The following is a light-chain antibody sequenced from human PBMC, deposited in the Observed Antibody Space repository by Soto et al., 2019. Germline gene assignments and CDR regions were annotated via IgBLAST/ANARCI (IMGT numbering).Light chain of an antibody. Sequence: SVLTQPPSASGTPGQRVTISCSGSSFNIGSNYVYWYQQLPGTAPKLLIYSNNQRPSGVPDRFSGSKSGTSASLAISGLQSEDEADYYCAAWDDSLSGLYVFGTGTKLTVL. CDR2: SNN. J-gene: IGLJ1*01. V-gene: IGLV1-47*02. CDR1: SFNIGSNY. CDR3: AAWDDSLSGLYV.